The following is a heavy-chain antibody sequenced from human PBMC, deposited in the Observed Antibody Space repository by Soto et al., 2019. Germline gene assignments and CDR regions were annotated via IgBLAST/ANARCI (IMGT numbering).Heavy chain of an antibody. CDR3: ARDEPPIKGDCFDY. J-gene: IGHJ4*02. CDR1: GGTFSSYT. V-gene: IGHV1-69*08. Sequence: QVQLVQSGAEVKKPGSSVKVSCKASGGTFSSYTISWGRQAPGQGLEWMGRIIPILGIANYAQKFQGRDTITADQSTSTAYMELSSLRSEDTAVYYCARDEPPIKGDCFDYWGQGTLVTVCS. CDR2: IIPILGIA. D-gene: IGHD3-16*01.